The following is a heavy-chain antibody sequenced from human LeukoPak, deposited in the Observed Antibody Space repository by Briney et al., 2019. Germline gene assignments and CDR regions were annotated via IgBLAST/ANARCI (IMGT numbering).Heavy chain of an antibody. CDR3: AKDRTRNYFYYFDY. V-gene: IGHV3-30*02. D-gene: IGHD1-7*01. CDR2: IRYDGSNK. CDR1: GFTLSSYG. J-gene: IGHJ4*02. Sequence: GGSLRLSCAASGFTLSSYGMHWVRQAPGKGLEWVAFIRYDGSNKYYADSVKGRFTISSDNSKNTLYLQMNSLRAEDTAVYYCAKDRTRNYFYYFDYWGQGTLVTVSS.